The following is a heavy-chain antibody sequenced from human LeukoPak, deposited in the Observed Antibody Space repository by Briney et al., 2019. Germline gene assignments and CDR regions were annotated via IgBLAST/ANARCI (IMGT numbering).Heavy chain of an antibody. CDR1: GGSISTYY. CDR3: AREGTAGTNLNWFDP. Sequence: SETLSLTCTVAGGSISTYYWSWIRQPPGKGLEWIGYISYSGSTNFNPSLKSRVTISVDTSKNQFSLKLSSVTAADTAVYYCAREGTAGTNLNWFDPWGQGTLVTVSS. CDR2: ISYSGST. D-gene: IGHD1-1*01. V-gene: IGHV4-59*01. J-gene: IGHJ5*02.